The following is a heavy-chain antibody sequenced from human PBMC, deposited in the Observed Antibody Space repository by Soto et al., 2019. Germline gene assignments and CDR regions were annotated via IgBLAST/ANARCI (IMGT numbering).Heavy chain of an antibody. CDR2: ISDSGSS. Sequence: QVQLQESGPGLVKPSQTLTLTCTVSGGSINSGRFYWSWIRQHPGKGLEWIGHISDSGSSYYNPSLESRVTISVDTSKNQFSLNLIAVTAADTAVYFCSRTTFYDIFTAYYSLFDYWGQGTMVTVSS. CDR1: GGSINSGRFY. J-gene: IGHJ4*02. CDR3: SRTTFYDIFTAYYSLFDY. V-gene: IGHV4-31*03. D-gene: IGHD3-9*01.